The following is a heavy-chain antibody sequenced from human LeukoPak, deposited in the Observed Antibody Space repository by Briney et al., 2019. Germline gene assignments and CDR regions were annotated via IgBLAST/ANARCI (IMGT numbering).Heavy chain of an antibody. CDR3: ARGLLFSWFDP. CDR1: GASISSDGSY. Sequence: PSETLSLTCAVSGASISSDGSYWTWIRQTPGKGLEWIRYMYSGGTSYYNPSLENRVTISLDTSKNQFSLKLSSVTAADTAVYYCARGLLFSWFDPWGQGTLVTVSS. CDR2: MYSGGTS. J-gene: IGHJ5*02. D-gene: IGHD2-21*02. V-gene: IGHV4-31*11.